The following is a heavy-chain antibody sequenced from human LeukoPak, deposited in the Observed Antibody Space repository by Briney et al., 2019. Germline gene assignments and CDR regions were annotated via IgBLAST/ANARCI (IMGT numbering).Heavy chain of an antibody. CDR1: GCTFSSYA. CDR2: IIPILGIA. J-gene: IGHJ4*02. V-gene: IGHV1-69*04. CDR3: ARDGSLLVDTAMNSLDY. Sequence: GASVKVSCKASGCTFSSYAISWVRQAPGQGLEWMGRIIPILGIANYAQKFQGRVTITADKSTSTAYLELSSLRSEDTAVYYSARDGSLLVDTAMNSLDYWGQGTLVTVSS. D-gene: IGHD5-18*01.